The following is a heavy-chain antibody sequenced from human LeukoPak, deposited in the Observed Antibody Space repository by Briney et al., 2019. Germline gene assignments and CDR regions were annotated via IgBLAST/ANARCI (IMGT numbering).Heavy chain of an antibody. CDR3: ARMPAADYYYGMDV. J-gene: IGHJ6*02. D-gene: IGHD2-2*01. CDR1: GFTFSSYA. V-gene: IGHV3-30-3*01. Sequence: PGRSLRLSCAASGFTFSSYAMHWLRQAPGKGLEWVAVISYDGSNKYYADSVKGRFTISRDNSKNTLYLQMNSLRAEDTAVYYCARMPAADYYYGMDVWGQGTTVTVSS. CDR2: ISYDGSNK.